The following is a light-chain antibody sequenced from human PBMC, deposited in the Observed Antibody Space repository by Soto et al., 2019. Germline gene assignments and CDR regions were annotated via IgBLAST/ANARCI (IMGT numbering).Light chain of an antibody. CDR3: QKCDYLPI. Sequence: DIQMTQSPSSLSASVGDRVTITCQASHDITSYLNWYQHKPGKAPKLLIYDASILEAGVPSRFSGSGSGTHFTFTISNLQPDDVATYYCQKCDYLPIFGPGTTADFK. CDR1: HDITSY. CDR2: DAS. J-gene: IGKJ3*01. V-gene: IGKV1-33*01.